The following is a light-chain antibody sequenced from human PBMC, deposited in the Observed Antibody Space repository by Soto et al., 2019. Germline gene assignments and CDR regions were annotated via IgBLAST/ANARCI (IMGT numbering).Light chain of an antibody. J-gene: IGKJ2*01. CDR1: QSVSSSY. Sequence: IVLTQSPGTLSLSPGEGATLSCRTSQSVSSSYLSWFQQRPGQAPRLLIYGASNRASGIPDRFSGSGSGTDFTLTISSLEPEDFAVYYCQYYGRSPPYTFGQGTKLDIK. V-gene: IGKV3-20*01. CDR3: QYYGRSPPYT. CDR2: GAS.